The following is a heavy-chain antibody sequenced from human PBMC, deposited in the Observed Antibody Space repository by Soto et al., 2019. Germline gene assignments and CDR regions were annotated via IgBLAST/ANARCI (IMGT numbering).Heavy chain of an antibody. CDR2: IYHGGST. Sequence: SETLSLTCAVSGYSISSGYYWGWLRQPPGKGLEGIGSIYHGGSTYYNPSLNSRVTLSIDMTNNHVSLILNSVTAADTAVYYCARVGPWVPYYYDSSPYTFENWFDPWCQGTLVTVSS. CDR1: GYSISSGYY. CDR3: ARVGPWVPYYYDSSPYTFENWFDP. D-gene: IGHD3-22*01. V-gene: IGHV4-38-2*01. J-gene: IGHJ5*02.